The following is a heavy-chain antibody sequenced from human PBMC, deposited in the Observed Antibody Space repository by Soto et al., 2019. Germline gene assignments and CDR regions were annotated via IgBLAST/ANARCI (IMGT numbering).Heavy chain of an antibody. CDR2: IVVGSGDT. CDR3: AATIIAAVGTGYYYGMDV. D-gene: IGHD6-13*01. J-gene: IGHJ6*02. CDR1: GFTFTSSA. Sequence: SVKVCCKASGFTFTSSAVQWVRQARGQRLEWIGWIVVGSGDTNSAQKFQKRVTITRDMSTSTAYIELSSLRSEDTAVYYCAATIIAAVGTGYYYGMDVWGQGTTVTVSS. V-gene: IGHV1-58*01.